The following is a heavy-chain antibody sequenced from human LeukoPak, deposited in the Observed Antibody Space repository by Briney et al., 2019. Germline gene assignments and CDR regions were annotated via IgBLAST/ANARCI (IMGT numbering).Heavy chain of an antibody. CDR3: ARSGYDPNWFDP. J-gene: IGHJ5*02. Sequence: SETLSLTCTVSGGSISSYYWSWIRQPPGKGLEWIGYIYYSGSTNYNPSLKSRVTISVDTSKIQFSLKLSSVTAADTAVYYCARSGYDPNWFDPWGQGTLVTVSS. V-gene: IGHV4-59*08. CDR1: GGSISSYY. D-gene: IGHD5-12*01. CDR2: IYYSGST.